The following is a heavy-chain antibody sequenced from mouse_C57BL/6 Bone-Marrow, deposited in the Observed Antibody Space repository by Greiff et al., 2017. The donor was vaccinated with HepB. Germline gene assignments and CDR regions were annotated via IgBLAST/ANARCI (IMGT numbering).Heavy chain of an antibody. CDR2: IDPSDSYT. D-gene: IGHD2-4*01. CDR1: GYTFTSYW. V-gene: IGHV1-69*01. CDR3: ARWGLRRGGY. J-gene: IGHJ2*01. Sequence: VQLQQPGAELVMPGASVKLSCKASGYTFTSYWMHWVKQRPGQGLEWIGEIDPSDSYTNYNQKFKGKSTLTVDKSSSTAYMQLSSLTSEDSAVYYCARWGLRRGGYWGQGTTLTVSS.